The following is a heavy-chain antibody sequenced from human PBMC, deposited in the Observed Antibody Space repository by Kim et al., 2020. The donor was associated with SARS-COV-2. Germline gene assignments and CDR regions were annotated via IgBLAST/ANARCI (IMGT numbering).Heavy chain of an antibody. J-gene: IGHJ6*02. D-gene: IGHD6-19*01. V-gene: IGHV1-69*13. CDR1: GGTFSSYA. CDR2: IIPIFGTA. CDR3: ARGRGGSGWSHPGDYYYGMDV. Sequence: SVKVSCKASGGTFSSYAISWVRQAPGQGLEWMGGIIPIFGTANYAQKFQGRVTITADESTSTAYMELSSLRSEDTAVYYCARGRGGSGWSHPGDYYYGMDVWGQGTPVTVSS.